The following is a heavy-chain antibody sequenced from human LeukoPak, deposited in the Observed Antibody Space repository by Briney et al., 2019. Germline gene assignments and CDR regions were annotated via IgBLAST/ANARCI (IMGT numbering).Heavy chain of an antibody. CDR1: GFTFSSYG. CDR2: ISYDGSNK. CDR3: ANTPAPGGYYVSSGYDAFDI. D-gene: IGHD3-22*01. J-gene: IGHJ3*02. V-gene: IGHV3-30*18. Sequence: GGSLRLSCAASGFTFSSYGMHWVRQAPGKGLEWVAVISYDGSNKYYADSVKGRFTISRDNSKNTLYLQMNSLRAEDTAVYYCANTPAPGGYYVSSGYDAFDIWGQGTMVTVSS.